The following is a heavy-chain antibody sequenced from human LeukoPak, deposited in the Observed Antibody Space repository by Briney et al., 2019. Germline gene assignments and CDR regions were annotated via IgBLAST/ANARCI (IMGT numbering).Heavy chain of an antibody. V-gene: IGHV3-23*01. Sequence: GGSLRLSCAASGFTLNKYAMNWVRQAPGKGLEWVSVLIGSSGSTDYADSVKGRFTISRDTSKNTLYLEMNSLRAEDTAIYYCVKGAYDYIEIAYFDYWGQGTRATVSS. CDR2: LIGSSGST. CDR3: VKGAYDYIEIAYFDY. D-gene: IGHD5-12*01. CDR1: GFTLNKYA. J-gene: IGHJ4*02.